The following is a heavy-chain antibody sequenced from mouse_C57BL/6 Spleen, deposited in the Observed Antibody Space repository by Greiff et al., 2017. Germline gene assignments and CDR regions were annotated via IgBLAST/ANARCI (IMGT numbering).Heavy chain of an antibody. D-gene: IGHD2-4*01. CDR2: IYPGDGDT. CDR3: ARPMYDYPFAY. CDR1: GYAFSSYW. V-gene: IGHV1-80*01. J-gene: IGHJ3*01. Sequence: VQLQESGAELVKPGASVKISCKASGYAFSSYWMNWVKQRPGKGLEWIGQIYPGDGDTNYNGKFKGKATLTADKSSSTAYMQLSSLTSEDSAVYFCARPMYDYPFAYWGQGTLVTVSA.